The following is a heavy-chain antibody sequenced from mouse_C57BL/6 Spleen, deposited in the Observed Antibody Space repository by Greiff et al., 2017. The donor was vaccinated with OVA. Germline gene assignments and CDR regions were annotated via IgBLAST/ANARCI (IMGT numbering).Heavy chain of an antibody. D-gene: IGHD1-1*01. CDR2: IWSGGST. V-gene: IGHV2-2*01. CDR1: GFSLTSYG. Sequence: QVQLQQSGPGLVQPSQRLSITCTVSGFSLTSYGVHWVRQSPGTGLEWLGVIWSGGSTDYNAAFISRLSISKDNSKIQVFFKMNSLQADDTAIYYCARRDTTGPNYYAMDYWGQGTSVTVSS. J-gene: IGHJ4*01. CDR3: ARRDTTGPNYYAMDY.